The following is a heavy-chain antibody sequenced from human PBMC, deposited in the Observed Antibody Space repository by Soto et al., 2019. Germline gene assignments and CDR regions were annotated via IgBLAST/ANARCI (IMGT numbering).Heavy chain of an antibody. V-gene: IGHV6-1*01. CDR1: GDSVSSNNAG. Sequence: QVQLQLSGPGLMEPSQTLSLTCAISGDSVSSNNAGWNWVRQTPSRGLEWLGRTYYKSKWFNNYAVSVKSRITINPDTSQNQFSLHLDSVTPEDTAVYFCARGSWDDVSGHYYMDVWGKGTTVTVSS. D-gene: IGHD5-12*01. J-gene: IGHJ6*03. CDR2: TYYKSKWFN. CDR3: ARGSWDDVSGHYYMDV.